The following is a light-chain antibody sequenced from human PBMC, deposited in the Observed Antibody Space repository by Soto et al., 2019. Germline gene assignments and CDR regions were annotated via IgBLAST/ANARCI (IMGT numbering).Light chain of an antibody. Sequence: QTVVTQEPSFSVSPGGTVTLTCGLSSGSVSTTNYPTWYQQTPGQAPRTLIYSTQTRSSGVPDRFSGSILGNKAALTITGAQADDECDYYCLLFMTSGISVFGGGTKVTVL. CDR1: SGSVSTTNY. V-gene: IGLV8-61*01. CDR3: LLFMTSGISV. CDR2: STQ. J-gene: IGLJ3*02.